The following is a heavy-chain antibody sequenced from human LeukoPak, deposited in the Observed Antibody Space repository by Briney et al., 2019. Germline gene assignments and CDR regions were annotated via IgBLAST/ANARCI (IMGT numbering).Heavy chain of an antibody. CDR2: IYSGGST. Sequence: GGSLRLSCAASGFTVSSNHMSWVRQAPGKGLEWVSVIYSGGSTYYADSVKGRFTISRDNAKNSLYLQMNSLRAEDTAVYYCARDFYAAADAILGNMSWGQGTLVTVSS. V-gene: IGHV3-53*01. D-gene: IGHD2/OR15-2a*01. CDR3: ARDFYAAADAILGNMS. CDR1: GFTVSSNH. J-gene: IGHJ5*02.